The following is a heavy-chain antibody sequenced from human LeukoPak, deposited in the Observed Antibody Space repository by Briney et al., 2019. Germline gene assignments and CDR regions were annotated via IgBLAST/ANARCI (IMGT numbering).Heavy chain of an antibody. D-gene: IGHD3-9*01. CDR1: GYTFTSYG. CDR3: AREIRLRYVDWLLSPLVGAFDI. J-gene: IGHJ3*02. V-gene: IGHV1-18*01. CDR2: ISAYNGNT. Sequence: ASVKVSCKASGYTFTSYGISWVRQAPGQGLEWMGWISAYNGNTNYAQKLQGRVTMTTDTSTSTAYMELRSLRSDDTAVYYCAREIRLRYVDWLLSPLVGAFDIWGQGTMVTVSS.